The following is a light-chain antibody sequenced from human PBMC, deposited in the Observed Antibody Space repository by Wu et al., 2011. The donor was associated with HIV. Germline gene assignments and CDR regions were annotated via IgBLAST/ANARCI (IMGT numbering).Light chain of an antibody. CDR3: QEYVSYST. CDR2: KAS. V-gene: IGKV1-5*03. J-gene: IGKJ4*01. CDR1: QNINNW. Sequence: ITCRASQNINNWLAWYQQRPGKVPKLLISKASSLESGIPSRFRGSGSGTQFTLTINGLQPDDFATYYCQEYVSYSTFGGGTKVEIK.